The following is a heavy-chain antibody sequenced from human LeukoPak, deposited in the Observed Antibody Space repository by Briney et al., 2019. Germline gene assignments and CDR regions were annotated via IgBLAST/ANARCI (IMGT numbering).Heavy chain of an antibody. CDR2: ISAYSGNT. CDR3: ARVGFSKFYHHMDV. D-gene: IGHD4-11*01. J-gene: IGHJ6*03. CDR1: GHTFTSYG. Sequence: ASVKVSCKASGHTFTSYGISWVRQAPGQGLQWMGWISAYSGNTNYAQKLQGRVTMTTDTSTSTAYMELRSLRSDDTAVYYCARVGFSKFYHHMDVWGKGTTVTVSS. V-gene: IGHV1-18*01.